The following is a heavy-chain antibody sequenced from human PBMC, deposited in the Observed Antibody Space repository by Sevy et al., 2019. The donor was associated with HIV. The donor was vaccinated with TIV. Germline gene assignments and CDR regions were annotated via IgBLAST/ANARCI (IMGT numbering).Heavy chain of an antibody. D-gene: IGHD5-18*01. CDR3: ARGDTAMVTLDY. CDR1: GGSISSGDYY. J-gene: IGHJ4*02. CDR2: IYYSGST. V-gene: IGHV4-30-4*01. Sequence: SETLSLTCTVSGGSISSGDYYWSWIRQPPGKGLEWIGYIYYSGSTYYNPSLKSRVTISVDTSTNQFSLKLSSVTAADTAVYYCARGDTAMVTLDYWGQGTLVTVSS.